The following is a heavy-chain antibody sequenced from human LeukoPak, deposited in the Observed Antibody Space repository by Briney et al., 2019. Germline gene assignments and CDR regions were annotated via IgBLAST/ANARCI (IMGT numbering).Heavy chain of an antibody. V-gene: IGHV4-34*01. J-gene: IGHJ4*02. CDR1: GGSFSGYY. CDR3: ESEAYYYDSSGYYKY. D-gene: IGHD3-22*01. Sequence: SETLSLTCAVYGGSFSGYYWSWIRQAPGKGLEWIGEINHRGSINYNPCLQSRVTISVDTSKNQFSLKLTSVTAADTAVYYCESEAYYYDSSGYYKYWGQGTLVTVSS. CDR2: INHRGSI.